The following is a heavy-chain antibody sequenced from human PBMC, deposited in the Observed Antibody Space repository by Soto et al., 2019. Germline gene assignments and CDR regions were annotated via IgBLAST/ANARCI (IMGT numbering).Heavy chain of an antibody. CDR1: GYTFTSYY. D-gene: IGHD2-2*01. Sequence: ASVKVSCKASGYTFTSYYMNWVRQAPGQGLEWLGIINPSGGYTTYAQRFLGRVTMTSDTSTSTVHMELSSLRSEDTAVYYCARDGGIVLVPAALGMDVWGQGTTVTVSS. J-gene: IGHJ6*02. V-gene: IGHV1-46*01. CDR3: ARDGGIVLVPAALGMDV. CDR2: INPSGGYT.